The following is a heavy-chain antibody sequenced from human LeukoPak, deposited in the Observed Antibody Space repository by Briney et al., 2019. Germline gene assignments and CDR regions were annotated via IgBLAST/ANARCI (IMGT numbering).Heavy chain of an antibody. CDR2: IRSSGSYI. CDR1: GFTFSSYS. D-gene: IGHD3-22*01. V-gene: IGHV3-21*01. CDR3: ARGYYYDSSGYYPDAFDI. Sequence: GGSLRLSCAASGFTFSSYSMNWVRQAPGKGLEWVSFIRSSGSYIYYADSVKGRFTISRDNAKNSLYLQMNSLRAEDTAVYYCARGYYYDSSGYYPDAFDIWGQGTTVTVSS. J-gene: IGHJ3*02.